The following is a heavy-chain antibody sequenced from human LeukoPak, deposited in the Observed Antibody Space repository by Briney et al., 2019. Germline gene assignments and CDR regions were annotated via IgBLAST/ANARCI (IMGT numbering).Heavy chain of an antibody. CDR1: GFTLRSYA. D-gene: IGHD3-3*01. Sequence: PGGSLRLSCAASGFTLRSYAMSWVRPATGKGLEWVAVISYEGSNKYYADSVKGRFTISRDNSKNTLYLQMNSLRAEDTAVYYCARPKPDFWSGYYVYYFDYWGQGTLVTVSS. J-gene: IGHJ4*02. CDR3: ARPKPDFWSGYYVYYFDY. V-gene: IGHV3-30*03. CDR2: ISYEGSNK.